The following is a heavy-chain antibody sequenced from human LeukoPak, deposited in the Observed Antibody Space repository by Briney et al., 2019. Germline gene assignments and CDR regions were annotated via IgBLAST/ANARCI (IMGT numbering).Heavy chain of an antibody. J-gene: IGHJ4*01. CDR2: ISDAGNTA. CDR1: GFTFTSHD. CDR3: ARGGRWVPEAPIPYYLDS. Sequence: GSLRLSCAAAGFTFTSHDMNWVRQAPGKGLELLAYISDAGNTAYYADSVKGRFTISRDNAKNSLSLQMSSLSAEDTAVYYCARGGRWVPEAPIPYYLDSWGHGRPLTVSS. V-gene: IGHV3-48*03. D-gene: IGHD4-23*01.